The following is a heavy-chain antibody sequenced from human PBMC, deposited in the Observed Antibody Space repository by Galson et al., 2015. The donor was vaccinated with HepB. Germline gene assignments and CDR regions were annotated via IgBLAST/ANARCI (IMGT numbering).Heavy chain of an antibody. CDR1: GGTFSSYA. Sequence: SVKVSCKASGGTFSSYAISWVRQAPGQGLEWMGRIIPILGIANYAQKFQGRVTITADKSTSTAYMELSSLRSEDTAVYYCARAQPPREYQLPDRNWYFDLWGRGTLVTVSS. J-gene: IGHJ2*01. D-gene: IGHD2-2*01. CDR3: ARAQPPREYQLPDRNWYFDL. V-gene: IGHV1-69*04. CDR2: IIPILGIA.